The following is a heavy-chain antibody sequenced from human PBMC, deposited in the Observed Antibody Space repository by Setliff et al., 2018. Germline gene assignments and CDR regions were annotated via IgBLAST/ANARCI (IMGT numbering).Heavy chain of an antibody. J-gene: IGHJ4*02. D-gene: IGHD5-12*01. V-gene: IGHV3-23*01. CDR2: VSGAGDSI. Sequence: GGSLRLSCAASGFSFDRETMTWVRQAPGKGLEWVSSVSGAGDSIYYANSVRGRFTISRDNSKNTLYLEMSSLRAEDTAVYYCAKDLASGDYFDYWGPGTLVTVSS. CDR1: GFSFDRET. CDR3: AKDLASGDYFDY.